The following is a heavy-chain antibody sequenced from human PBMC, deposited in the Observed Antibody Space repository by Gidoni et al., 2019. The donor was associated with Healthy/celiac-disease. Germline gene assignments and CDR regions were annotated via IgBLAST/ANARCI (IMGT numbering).Heavy chain of an antibody. CDR2: IWYDGSNK. Sequence: VQLVESGGGVVPPGRSLRLSCAASGFTFSSYGMHWVRQATGKGLEWVAVIWYDGSNKYYADSVKGRFTISRDNSKNTLYLQMNSLRAEDTAVYYCASAPDHNWFDPWGQGTLVTVSS. CDR3: ASAPDHNWFDP. V-gene: IGHV3-33*01. CDR1: GFTFSSYG. J-gene: IGHJ5*02.